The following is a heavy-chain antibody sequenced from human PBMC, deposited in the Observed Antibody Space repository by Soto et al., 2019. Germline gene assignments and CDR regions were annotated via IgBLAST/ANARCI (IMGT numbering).Heavy chain of an antibody. CDR1: GGTFSSYA. CDR3: AILPRGYSYVLEDY. CDR2: IIPIFGTA. V-gene: IGHV1-69*13. J-gene: IGHJ4*02. D-gene: IGHD5-18*01. Sequence: SVKVSCKASGGTFSSYAISWVRQAPGQGLEWMGGIIPIFGTANYAQKFQGRVTITADESTSTAYMELSSLRSEDTAVYYCAILPRGYSYVLEDYWGQGTLVTVSS.